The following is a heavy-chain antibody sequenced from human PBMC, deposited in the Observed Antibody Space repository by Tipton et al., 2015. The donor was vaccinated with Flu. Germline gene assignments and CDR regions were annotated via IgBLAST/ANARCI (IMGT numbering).Heavy chain of an antibody. Sequence: TLSLTCTVSSGSIRSTNYFCAWIRQPPGKRLELIGNIYPSGTTYYNPSLKSRVTISVDTSKSQFSLKLRSVTAADTAVYYCARARFWIGYPDYWGQGTLVTVSS. V-gene: IGHV4-39*07. CDR1: SGSIRSTNYF. D-gene: IGHD3-3*01. J-gene: IGHJ4*02. CDR3: ARARFWIGYPDY. CDR2: IYPSGTT.